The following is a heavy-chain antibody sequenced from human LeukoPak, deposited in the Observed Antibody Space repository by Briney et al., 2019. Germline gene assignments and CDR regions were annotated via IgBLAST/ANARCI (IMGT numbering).Heavy chain of an antibody. D-gene: IGHD2-8*01. Sequence: GGSLRLSCAASGFTFSSYAMSWVRQAPGKGLEWVSAISGSGGSTYYADSVKGRFTISRDNSKNTLCLQMNSLRAEDTAVYYCAKALDCTNGVCSFDYWGQGTLVTVSS. CDR2: ISGSGGST. CDR3: AKALDCTNGVCSFDY. CDR1: GFTFSSYA. V-gene: IGHV3-23*01. J-gene: IGHJ4*02.